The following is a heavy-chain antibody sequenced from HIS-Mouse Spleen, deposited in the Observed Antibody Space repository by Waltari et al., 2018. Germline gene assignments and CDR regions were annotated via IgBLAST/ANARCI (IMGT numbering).Heavy chain of an antibody. CDR1: GGSISSSSYY. V-gene: IGHV4-39*07. D-gene: IGHD6-13*01. CDR3: AREIPYSSSWYDWYFDL. J-gene: IGHJ2*01. Sequence: QLQLQESGPGLVKPSETLSVTCTAPGGSISSSSYYLGWIRQPPGKGLEWIGSIYYSGSTYYNPSLKSRVTISVDTSKNQFSLKLSSVTAADTAVYYCAREIPYSSSWYDWYFDLWGRGTLVTVSS. CDR2: IYYSGST.